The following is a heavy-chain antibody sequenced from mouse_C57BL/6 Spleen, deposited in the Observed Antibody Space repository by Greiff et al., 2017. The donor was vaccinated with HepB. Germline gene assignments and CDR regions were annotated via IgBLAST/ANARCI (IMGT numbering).Heavy chain of an antibody. CDR1: GYTFTSYW. Sequence: QVQLQQPGAELVRPGSSVKLSCKASGYTFTSYWMDWVKQRPGQGLEWIGNIYPSDSETHYNQKFKDKATLTVDKSSSTAYMQRSSLTSEDSAVYYCARGNFYAMDYWGQGTSVTVSS. V-gene: IGHV1-61*01. J-gene: IGHJ4*01. D-gene: IGHD2-1*01. CDR3: ARGNFYAMDY. CDR2: IYPSDSET.